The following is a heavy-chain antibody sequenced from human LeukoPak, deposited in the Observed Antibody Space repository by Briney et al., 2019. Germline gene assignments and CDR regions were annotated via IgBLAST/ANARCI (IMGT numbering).Heavy chain of an antibody. J-gene: IGHJ4*02. CDR3: AKDASGRDY. CDR1: GFTFSSYA. D-gene: IGHD6-25*01. V-gene: IGHV3-30*04. Sequence: AGGSLRLSCAASGFTFSSYAMHWVRQAPGKGLEWVAVISYDGSNKYYADSVKGRFTISRDNSKNTLYLQMNSLRAEDTAVYYCAKDASGRDYWGQGTLVTVSS. CDR2: ISYDGSNK.